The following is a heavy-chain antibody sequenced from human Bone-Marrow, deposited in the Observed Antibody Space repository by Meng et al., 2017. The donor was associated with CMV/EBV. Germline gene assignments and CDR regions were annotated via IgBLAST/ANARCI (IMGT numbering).Heavy chain of an antibody. Sequence: GESLKISCAASGFTVSSNYMSWVRQAPGKGLEWVAFIRYDGSNKYYADSVKGRFTISRDNSKNTLYLQMNSLRVEDTALYYCARNYISGSIDYWGQGTLVTVSS. V-gene: IGHV3-30*02. CDR1: GFTVSSNY. CDR3: ARNYISGSIDY. J-gene: IGHJ4*02. D-gene: IGHD3-10*01. CDR2: IRYDGSNK.